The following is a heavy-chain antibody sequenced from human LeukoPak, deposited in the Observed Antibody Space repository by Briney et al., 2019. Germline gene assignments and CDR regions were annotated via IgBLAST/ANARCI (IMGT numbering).Heavy chain of an antibody. CDR1: GFTFSSYA. CDR3: AKDALKLIAAAVDNWFDP. J-gene: IGHJ5*02. V-gene: IGHV3-23*01. CDR2: ISGSGGST. Sequence: GGSLRLSCAASGFTFSSYAMSWVRQAPGKGLEWVSAISGSGGSTYYADSVKGRFTISRDNSKNTLYLQMNSLRAEDTAVYYCAKDALKLIAAAVDNWFDPWGQGTLVTVSS. D-gene: IGHD6-13*01.